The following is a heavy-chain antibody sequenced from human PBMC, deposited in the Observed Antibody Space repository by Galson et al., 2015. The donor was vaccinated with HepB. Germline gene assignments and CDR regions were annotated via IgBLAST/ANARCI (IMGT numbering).Heavy chain of an antibody. V-gene: IGHV6-1*01. CDR1: GDSVSSDSSA. Sequence: CAISGDSVSSDSSAWNWIRQSPSRGLEWLGRTYYRSQWYHDYSGSLQSRITINAETSTNQFFLQLDSVTPEDTAVYHCARDGYLGLVYYFDYWGPGILVTVS. J-gene: IGHJ4*02. D-gene: IGHD6-25*01. CDR2: TYYRSQWYH. CDR3: ARDGYLGLVYYFDY.